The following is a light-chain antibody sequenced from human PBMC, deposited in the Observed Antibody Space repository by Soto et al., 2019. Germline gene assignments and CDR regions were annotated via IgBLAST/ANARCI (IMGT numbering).Light chain of an antibody. CDR1: QSVGSY. J-gene: IGKJ2*01. Sequence: EIVLTQSPATLSLSPGERATLSCRASQSVGSYLAWYQQKPGQAPRLLIYDASNRASGIPARFSGSGSRTHFTLTISSLEPEDSAVYYCQQRSNWPPYTFGQGTKLEIK. CDR3: QQRSNWPPYT. V-gene: IGKV3-11*01. CDR2: DAS.